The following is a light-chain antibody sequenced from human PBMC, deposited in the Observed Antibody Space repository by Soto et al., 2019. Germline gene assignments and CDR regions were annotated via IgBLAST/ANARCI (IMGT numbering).Light chain of an antibody. CDR2: GAS. Sequence: EIVMTQSPGTLSLSPGERATLSCRASQSVSSSQLAWYQQRPGQAPRLLIYGASSRATGTPDRFSGSGSGTDFTLTITRLEPEDFAVYFCQQCGSSPITFGQGTRLETK. CDR1: QSVSSSQ. J-gene: IGKJ5*01. CDR3: QQCGSSPIT. V-gene: IGKV3-20*01.